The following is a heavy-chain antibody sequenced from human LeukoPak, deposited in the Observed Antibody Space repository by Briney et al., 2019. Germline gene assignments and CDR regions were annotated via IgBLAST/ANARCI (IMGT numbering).Heavy chain of an antibody. D-gene: IGHD6-13*01. V-gene: IGHV4-59*08. J-gene: IGHJ6*03. CDR2: IYYSGST. Sequence: SETLSLTCTVSGGSISNYYWIWIRQPPGKGLEWIGYIYYSGSTDSNPSLKSRVTISVDTSKNQFSLKLSSVTAADTAVYYCARTIAADPFYYYYYYMDVWGKGTTVTVSS. CDR1: GGSISNYY. CDR3: ARTIAADPFYYYYYYMDV.